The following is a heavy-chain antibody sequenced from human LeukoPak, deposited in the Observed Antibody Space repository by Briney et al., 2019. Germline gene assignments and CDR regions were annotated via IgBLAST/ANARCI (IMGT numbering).Heavy chain of an antibody. J-gene: IGHJ4*02. CDR2: IYHSGST. CDR3: AREPYSSGWVDY. V-gene: IGHV4-39*07. CDR1: GGSISSSSYY. Sequence: PSETLSLTCTVSGGSISSSSYYWGWIRQPPGKGLEWIGSIYHSGSTYYNPSLKSRVTISVDTSKNQFSLKLSSVTAADTAVYYCAREPYSSGWVDYWGQGTLVTVSS. D-gene: IGHD6-19*01.